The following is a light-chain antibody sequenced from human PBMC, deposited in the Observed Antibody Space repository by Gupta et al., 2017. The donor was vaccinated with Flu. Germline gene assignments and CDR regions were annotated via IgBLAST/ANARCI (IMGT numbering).Light chain of an antibody. CDR1: QDIRNA. J-gene: IGKJ2*03. V-gene: IGKV1-6*01. Sequence: AIQMTQSPSSLSASVGDTVTISCRASQDIRNALDWFPQKPGKAPKLLIYAASRLHSGVPSRFSGSGSGTDFTLTISSLQPEDFATYYCLQDDNYPYSFGQGTKLEIK. CDR2: AAS. CDR3: LQDDNYPYS.